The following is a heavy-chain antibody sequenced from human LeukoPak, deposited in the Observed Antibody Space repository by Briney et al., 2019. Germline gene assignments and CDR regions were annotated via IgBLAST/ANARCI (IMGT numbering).Heavy chain of an antibody. D-gene: IGHD6-19*01. CDR3: ARDRRQWLVRCNEFDY. CDR2: ISSSGSTI. Sequence: GGSLRLSCAASGFIFSDYYMSWIRQAPGKGLEWVSYISSSGSTIYYADSVKGRFTISRDNAKNSLYLQMNSLRAEDTAVYYCARDRRQWLVRCNEFDYWGQGTLVTVSS. J-gene: IGHJ4*02. V-gene: IGHV3-11*01. CDR1: GFIFSDYY.